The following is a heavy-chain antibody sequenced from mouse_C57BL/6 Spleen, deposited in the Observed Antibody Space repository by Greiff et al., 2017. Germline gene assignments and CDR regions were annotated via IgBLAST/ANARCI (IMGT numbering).Heavy chain of an antibody. J-gene: IGHJ1*03. D-gene: IGHD1-1*02. CDR2: ISYDGSN. CDR3: ARGWAGDWYFDV. CDR1: GYSITSGYY. V-gene: IGHV3-6*01. Sequence: EESGPGLVKPSQSLSLTCSVTGYSITSGYYWNWIRQFPGNKLEWMGYISYDGSNNYNPSLKNRISITRDTSKNQFFLKLNSVTTEDTATYYCARGWAGDWYFDVWGTGTTVTVSS.